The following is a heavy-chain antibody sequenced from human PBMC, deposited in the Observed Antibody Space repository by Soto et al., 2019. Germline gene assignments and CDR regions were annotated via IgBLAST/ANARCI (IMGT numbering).Heavy chain of an antibody. J-gene: IGHJ5*02. CDR1: GGTFSSYT. CDR2: IIPILGIA. CDR3: ARDPEGYCSGGSCYKRWFDP. V-gene: IGHV1-69*04. Sequence: SVKVSCKASGGTFSSYTISWVRQAPGQGLEWMGRIIPILGIANYAQKFQGRVTITADKSTSTAYMELSSLRSEDTAVYYCARDPEGYCSGGSCYKRWFDPWGQGTLVTVSS. D-gene: IGHD2-15*01.